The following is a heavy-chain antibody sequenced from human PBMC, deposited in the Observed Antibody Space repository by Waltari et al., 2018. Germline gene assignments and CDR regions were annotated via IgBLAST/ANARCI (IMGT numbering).Heavy chain of an antibody. CDR1: GSTFSTHA. D-gene: IGHD3-22*01. V-gene: IGHV1-69*01. J-gene: IGHJ6*02. CDR2: IIPIFGTP. Sequence: QVQLVQSGAEVSKVGSAVKVSCQASGSTFSTHALSWGRQAPGHVLEWMGGIIPIFGTPSYAQVFQGRVTITADESTSTVYMEMSMLRSDDTAIYYCAGCRDSSGYLNCMDVWGQGTTVTVSS. CDR3: AGCRDSSGYLNCMDV.